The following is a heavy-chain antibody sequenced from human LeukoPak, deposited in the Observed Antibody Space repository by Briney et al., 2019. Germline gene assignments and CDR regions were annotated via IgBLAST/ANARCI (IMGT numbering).Heavy chain of an antibody. J-gene: IGHJ4*02. D-gene: IGHD6-13*01. V-gene: IGHV3-30*02. Sequence: GGSLGLSCAASGFGFSTYGMHWVRQAPGKGLEWVAFIRYDESNEYYADSVKGRFTISRDNSKNTLYLQMNSLRVEDTAVYHCAKDQGSSWYTPNYFDYWGQGTLVTVSS. CDR3: AKDQGSSWYTPNYFDY. CDR2: IRYDESNE. CDR1: GFGFSTYG.